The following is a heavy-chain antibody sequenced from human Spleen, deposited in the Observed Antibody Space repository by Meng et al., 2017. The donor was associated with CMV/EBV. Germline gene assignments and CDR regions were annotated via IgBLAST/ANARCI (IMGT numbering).Heavy chain of an antibody. D-gene: IGHD3-16*01. J-gene: IGHJ5*02. CDR3: TKLGRVGSSPQYNWFDT. V-gene: IGHV1-18*01. Sequence: YSFATFGITWVRQAPGQGLEWMGWISVSTGDTNYAQNLQDRLILTTDTSTKTAHMELRSLRSDDTALYYCTKLGRVGSSPQYNWFDTWGQGTLVTVSS. CDR1: YSFATFG. CDR2: ISVSTGDT.